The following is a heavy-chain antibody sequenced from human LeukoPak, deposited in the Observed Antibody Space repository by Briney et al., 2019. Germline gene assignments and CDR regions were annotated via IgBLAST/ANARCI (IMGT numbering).Heavy chain of an antibody. CDR1: GFSFSNYG. CDR3: VKDYRGTYYFEY. V-gene: IGHV3-30*02. CDR2: IRYDGSVE. Sequence: GGSLRLSCAASGFSFSNYGMHWVRQGPGNGLEGVAFIRYDGSVENYGDSVKGRFTISRDNSKNTVFLQMHSLRAEDTALYYCVKDYRGTYYFEYWGQGTLVTVSS. J-gene: IGHJ4*02. D-gene: IGHD1-26*01.